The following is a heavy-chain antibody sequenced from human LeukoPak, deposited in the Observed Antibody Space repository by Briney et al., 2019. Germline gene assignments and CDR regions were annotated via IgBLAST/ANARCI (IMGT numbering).Heavy chain of an antibody. CDR2: IKSKTDGGTT. Sequence: GGSLRLSCAASGFTFTKAWMYWVRQAPGKGLEWVGRIKSKTDGGTTDYAAPVKGRFTISRDDSKNTLFLQMNSLRADDTAVYYCARDFGGPLFDYWGQGTLVTVSS. D-gene: IGHD3-16*01. J-gene: IGHJ4*02. CDR1: GFTFTKAW. V-gene: IGHV3-15*05. CDR3: ARDFGGPLFDY.